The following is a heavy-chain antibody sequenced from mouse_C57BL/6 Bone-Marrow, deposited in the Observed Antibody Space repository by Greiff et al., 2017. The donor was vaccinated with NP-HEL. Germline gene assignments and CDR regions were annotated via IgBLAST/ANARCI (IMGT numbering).Heavy chain of an antibody. CDR1: GFTFSSYG. D-gene: IGHD1-1*01. CDR2: ISSGGSYT. Sequence: EVQGVESGGDLVKPGGSLKLSCAASGFTFSSYGMSWVRQTPDKRLEWVATISSGGSYTYYPDSVKGRFTISRDNAKNTLYLQMSSLKSEDTAMYYCAREGYYGSAMDYWGQGTSVTVSS. J-gene: IGHJ4*01. V-gene: IGHV5-6*01. CDR3: AREGYYGSAMDY.